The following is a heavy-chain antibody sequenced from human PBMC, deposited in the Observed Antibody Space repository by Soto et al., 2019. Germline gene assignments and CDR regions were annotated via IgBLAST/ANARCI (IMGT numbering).Heavy chain of an antibody. CDR2: VNTDGSTT. J-gene: IGHJ6*01. CDR1: GFTFSRYW. CDR3: ARGYCGGDSCQGEYYGMDV. Sequence: PVESLRLSCAASGFTFSRYWMHWVRQAPGKGLAWVSRVNTDGSTTNYADFVKGRFTVSRDNAKNTLYLQMNSLRAEDTALYYCARGYCGGDSCQGEYYGMDVWGQGTTVPVSS. V-gene: IGHV3-74*01. D-gene: IGHD2-15*01.